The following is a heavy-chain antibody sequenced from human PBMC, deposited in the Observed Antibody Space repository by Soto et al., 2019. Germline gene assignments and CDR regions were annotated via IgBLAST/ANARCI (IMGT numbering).Heavy chain of an antibody. J-gene: IGHJ4*02. CDR3: ARGRYYDFWSGYYTGTHFDY. CDR2: INHSGST. D-gene: IGHD3-3*01. CDR1: GGSFSGYY. Sequence: SETLSLTCAVYGGSFSGYYWSWIRQPPGKGLEWIGEINHSGSTNYNPSLKSRVTISVDTSKSQFSLKLSSVTAADTAVYYCARGRYYDFWSGYYTGTHFDYWGQGTLVTVSS. V-gene: IGHV4-34*01.